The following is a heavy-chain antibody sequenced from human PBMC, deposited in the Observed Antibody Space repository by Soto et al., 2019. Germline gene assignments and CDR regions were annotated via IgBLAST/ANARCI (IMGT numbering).Heavy chain of an antibody. CDR2: ISAYNGNT. CDR1: GYTFTSYG. J-gene: IGHJ6*02. V-gene: IGHV1-18*04. CDR3: AREGVVVVPAAVNYYYYGMDV. Sequence: QVQLVQSGAEVKKPGASVKVSCKASGYTFTSYGISWVRQPPGQGLEWMGWISAYNGNTNYAQKLQGRVTMTTDTSTSTAYMELRSLRPDDTAVYYCAREGVVVVPAAVNYYYYGMDVWGQGTTVTVSS. D-gene: IGHD2-2*01.